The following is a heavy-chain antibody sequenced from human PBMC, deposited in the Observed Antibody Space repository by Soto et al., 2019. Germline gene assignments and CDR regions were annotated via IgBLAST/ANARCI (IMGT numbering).Heavy chain of an antibody. J-gene: IGHJ5*02. CDR2: IYYSGST. CDR1: GGSVSGGSYY. D-gene: IGHD2-15*01. CDR3: AREPVDCSGGSCYYLGFDP. Sequence: QVQLQESGPGLVKPSETLSLTCTVSGGSVSGGSYYWSWIRQPPGKGLEWIGYIYYSGSTNYNPSLKSRVTIAVDTSKNQFSLKLSSVTAADTAVYYCAREPVDCSGGSCYYLGFDPWGQGTLVTVSS. V-gene: IGHV4-61*01.